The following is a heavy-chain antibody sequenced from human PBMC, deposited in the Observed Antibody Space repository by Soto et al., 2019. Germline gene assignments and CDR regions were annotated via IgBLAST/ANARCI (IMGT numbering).Heavy chain of an antibody. J-gene: IGHJ4*02. CDR1: GYTFTSYS. V-gene: IGHV1-3*01. CDR2: INAGNGNT. CDR3: ARDSSGWSPFDY. Sequence: AASVKVSCKASGYTFTSYSMHLGRPAPGQRLEWMGWINAGNGNTKYSQKFQGRVTITRDTSASTAYVELSSLRSEDTAVYYCARDSSGWSPFDYWGQGTLVTVSS. D-gene: IGHD6-19*01.